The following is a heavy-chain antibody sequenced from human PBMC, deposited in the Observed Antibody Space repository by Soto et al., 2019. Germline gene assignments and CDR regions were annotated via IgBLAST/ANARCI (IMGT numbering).Heavy chain of an antibody. CDR3: ARSSPMVRGVIYYYYYYGMDV. V-gene: IGHV1-8*01. CDR2: MNPNSGNT. D-gene: IGHD3-10*01. CDR1: GYTFTSYD. Sequence: ASVNVSCKASGYTFTSYDINWVRQATGQGLEWMGWMNPNSGNTGYAQKFQGRVTMTRNTSISTAYMELSSLRSEDTAVYYCARSSPMVRGVIYYYYYYGMDVWGQGTTVTVSS. J-gene: IGHJ6*02.